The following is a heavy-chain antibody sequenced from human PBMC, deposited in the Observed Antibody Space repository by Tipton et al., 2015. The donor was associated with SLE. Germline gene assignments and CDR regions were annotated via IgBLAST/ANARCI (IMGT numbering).Heavy chain of an antibody. J-gene: IGHJ4*02. CDR3: ARHRSLFGYDY. CDR1: GFTFSSYA. V-gene: IGHV3-23*01. D-gene: IGHD3-3*01. CDR2: ISGSGGIT. Sequence: GSLRLSCAASGFTFSSYAMSWVRQAPGKGLEWVSAISGSGGITDYAESVKGRFTISRDNAKNALYLQMNSLRAEDTAVYYCARHRSLFGYDYWGQGTLVTVSS.